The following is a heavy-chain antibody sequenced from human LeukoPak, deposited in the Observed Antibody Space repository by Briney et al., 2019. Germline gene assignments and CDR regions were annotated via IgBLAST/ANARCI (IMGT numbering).Heavy chain of an antibody. Sequence: GASVKVSCKVSGYTLTELSMHWVRQAPGKGLEWMGGFDPEDGETIYAQKFQGRGTMTEDTSTDTAYMELSSLRSEDTAVYYCATVNGPGTHSSGWYGFDYWGQGTLVTVSS. CDR1: GYTLTELS. CDR3: ATVNGPGTHSSGWYGFDY. V-gene: IGHV1-24*01. J-gene: IGHJ4*02. D-gene: IGHD6-19*01. CDR2: FDPEDGET.